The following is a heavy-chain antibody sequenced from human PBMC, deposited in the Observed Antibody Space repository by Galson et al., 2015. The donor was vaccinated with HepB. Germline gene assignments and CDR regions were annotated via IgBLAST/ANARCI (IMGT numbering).Heavy chain of an antibody. CDR2: INAGNGNT. CDR1: GYTFTSYA. J-gene: IGHJ5*02. V-gene: IGHV1-3*01. Sequence: SVKVSCKASGYTFTSYAMHWVRQAPGQRLEWMGWINAGNGNTKYSKKFQGRVTITRDTSASTAYMELSSLRSEDTAVYYCARSSTLWGRFDPWGQGTLVTVSS. D-gene: IGHD2/OR15-2a*01. CDR3: ARSSTLWGRFDP.